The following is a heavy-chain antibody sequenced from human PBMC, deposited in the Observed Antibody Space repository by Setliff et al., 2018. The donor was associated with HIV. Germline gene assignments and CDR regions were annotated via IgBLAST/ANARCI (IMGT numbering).Heavy chain of an antibody. CDR3: AKEPSYYYDSSGYSGIAH. V-gene: IGHV3-23*01. D-gene: IGHD3-22*01. Sequence: ASVKVSCAASGFTFSNYAVTWVRQAPGKGLEWVSSLSGSGDSTYYADSVKGRFTISRDNSKNTLYLQMNSLRAEDTAVYYCAKEPSYYYDSSGYSGIAHWGQGTLVTVSS. CDR2: LSGSGDST. CDR1: GFTFSNYA. J-gene: IGHJ4*02.